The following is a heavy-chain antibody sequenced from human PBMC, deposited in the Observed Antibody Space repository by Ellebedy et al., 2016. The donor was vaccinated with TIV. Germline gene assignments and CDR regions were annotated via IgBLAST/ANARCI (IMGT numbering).Heavy chain of an antibody. CDR3: AKDLPCSGGSCYSGVDY. J-gene: IGHJ4*02. D-gene: IGHD2-15*01. CDR1: GFTFSSYA. Sequence: GGSLRLXXAASGFTFSSYAMSWVRQAPGKGLEWVSAISGRGGSTYYADSVKGRFTISRDNSKNTLYLQMNSLRAEDTAVYYCAKDLPCSGGSCYSGVDYWGQGTLVTVSS. CDR2: ISGRGGST. V-gene: IGHV3-23*01.